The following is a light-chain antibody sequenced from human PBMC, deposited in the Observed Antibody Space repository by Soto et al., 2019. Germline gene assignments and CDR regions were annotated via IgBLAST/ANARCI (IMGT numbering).Light chain of an antibody. Sequence: EIVLTQSPGTLSLSPGERATLSCRASQSVSSSYLAWYQQKPGQAPRLLIYGASSRATGIPDRFSGSGSGTDVTLTISILEPEDFAVYYCQQYGSSPLTFGGGTKVEIK. V-gene: IGKV3-20*01. J-gene: IGKJ4*01. CDR2: GAS. CDR3: QQYGSSPLT. CDR1: QSVSSSY.